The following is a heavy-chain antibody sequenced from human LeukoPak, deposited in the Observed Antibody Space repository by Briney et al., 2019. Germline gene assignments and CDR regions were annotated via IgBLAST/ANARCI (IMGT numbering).Heavy chain of an antibody. CDR3: ARGRTRSGDFDY. J-gene: IGHJ4*02. V-gene: IGHV1-69*01. D-gene: IGHD1-1*01. CDR2: IIPIFGTA. CDR1: GGTFISYA. Sequence: ASVKVSCKASGGTFISYAISWVRQAPGQGLEWMGGIIPIFGTANYAQKFQGRVTITADESTSTAYMELSSLRSEDTAVYYCARGRTRSGDFDYWGQGTLVTVSS.